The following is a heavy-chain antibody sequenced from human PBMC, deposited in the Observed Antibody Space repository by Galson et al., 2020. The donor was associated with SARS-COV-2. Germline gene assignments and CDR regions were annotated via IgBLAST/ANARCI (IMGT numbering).Heavy chain of an antibody. D-gene: IGHD2-8*02. V-gene: IGHV3-43*01. CDR1: GFTFDDYT. CDR3: TKDGGVYYGYDLDY. Sequence: TGGSLRLSCAASGFTFDDYTMHWVRQAPGKGLEWVSLINWDGGSTHYAESVKGRFTISRDNSKNSLYLQMNSLRSEDTALYYCTKDGGVYYGYDLDYWGQGTLVTVSS. J-gene: IGHJ4*02. CDR2: INWDGGST.